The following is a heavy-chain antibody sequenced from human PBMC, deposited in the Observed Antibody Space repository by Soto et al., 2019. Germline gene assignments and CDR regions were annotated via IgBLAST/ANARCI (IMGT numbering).Heavy chain of an antibody. CDR3: ARRSPYCSSTSCYIDY. CDR1: GFTFSSYS. D-gene: IGHD2-2*02. CDR2: ISSSSSYI. Sequence: GGSLRLSCAASGFTFSSYSMNWVRQAPGKGLEWVSSISSSSSYIYYADSVKGRFTISRDNAKNSLYLQMNSLRAEDTAVYYCARRSPYCSSTSCYIDYWGQGTLVTVSS. J-gene: IGHJ4*02. V-gene: IGHV3-21*01.